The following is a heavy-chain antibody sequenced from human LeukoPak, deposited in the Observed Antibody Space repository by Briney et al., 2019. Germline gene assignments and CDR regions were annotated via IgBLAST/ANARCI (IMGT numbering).Heavy chain of an antibody. V-gene: IGHV5-51*01. D-gene: IGHD1-26*01. CDR1: GYSFTSYW. Sequence: GASLKISCKGSGYSFTSYWIGWVRQMPGKGLEWMGIMYPGDSETRYSPSFQSQVTISADKSISTAYLQWSSLKASDTAMYYCATTLYSGIYGDAFDIWGQGTMVTVSS. J-gene: IGHJ3*02. CDR2: MYPGDSET. CDR3: ATTLYSGIYGDAFDI.